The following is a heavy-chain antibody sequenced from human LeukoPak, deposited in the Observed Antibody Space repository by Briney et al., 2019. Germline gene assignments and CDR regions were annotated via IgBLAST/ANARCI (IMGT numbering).Heavy chain of an antibody. V-gene: IGHV3-64*01. CDR1: GFTFSSYG. CDR3: ARRIQLWTSDV. Sequence: GGSLRLSCAASGFTFSSYGMSWVRQAPGKGLEWVSAISGNGGSTYYANSVKGRFTISRDNSKNTLYLQMGSLRAEDMAVYYCARRIQLWTSDVWGKGTTVTVSS. J-gene: IGHJ6*04. CDR2: ISGNGGST. D-gene: IGHD5-18*01.